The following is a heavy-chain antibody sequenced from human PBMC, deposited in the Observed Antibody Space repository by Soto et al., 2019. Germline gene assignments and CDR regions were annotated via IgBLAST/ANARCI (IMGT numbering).Heavy chain of an antibody. CDR2: IKTKAQGETT. J-gene: IGHJ4*02. Sequence: EVQLVESGGGLVQPGGSLRLSCATSDFIFTDAWMNWVRQAPGKGLEWVGRIKTKAQGETTDYAAAVKVRFTISRDESRTTLHLQMIRLRTEDTALYYCSTGSYEGYWGQGVLVTVSS. D-gene: IGHD3-3*01. V-gene: IGHV3-15*07. CDR3: STGSYEGY. CDR1: DFIFTDAW.